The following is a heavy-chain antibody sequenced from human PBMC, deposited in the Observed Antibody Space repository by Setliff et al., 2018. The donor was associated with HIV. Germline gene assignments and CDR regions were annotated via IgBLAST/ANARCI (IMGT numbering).Heavy chain of an antibody. CDR3: ARETYDYVCGTYRYRPRHFDY. D-gene: IGHD3-16*02. CDR1: GGSISTGTSY. Sequence: SETLSLTCTVSGGSISTGTSYWSWIRQPAGKGLEWIGRIDTSGSTNYNPSLKSRDSISVDTSKNRFSLKLSPVTAADTVVYYCARETYDYVCGTYRYRPRHFDYWGQGTLVTVSS. J-gene: IGHJ4*02. V-gene: IGHV4-61*02. CDR2: IDTSGST.